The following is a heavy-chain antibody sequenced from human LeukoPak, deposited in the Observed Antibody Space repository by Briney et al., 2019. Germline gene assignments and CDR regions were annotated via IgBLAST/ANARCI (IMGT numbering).Heavy chain of an antibody. CDR2: ISSSSSTI. Sequence: PGGPLRLSCAASGFTFSSYSMNWVRQAPGKGLEWVSYISSSSSTIYYADSVKGRFTISRDNAKNSLYLQMNSLRAEDTAVYYCAREGGQDSTFQHEAPYGMDVWGQGTTVTVSS. CDR1: GFTFSSYS. J-gene: IGHJ6*02. D-gene: IGHD2/OR15-2a*01. V-gene: IGHV3-48*04. CDR3: AREGGQDSTFQHEAPYGMDV.